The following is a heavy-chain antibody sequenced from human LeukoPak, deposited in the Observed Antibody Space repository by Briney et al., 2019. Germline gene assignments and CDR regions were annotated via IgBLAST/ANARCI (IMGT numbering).Heavy chain of an antibody. Sequence: GGFLRLSCAASGFTFSSYGTHWVRQAPGKGLEWVAFIRYDGSNKYYADSVKGRFTISRDNSKNTLYLQMNSLRADDTAVYYCAKQSNSDSSTYDYWGQGTLVTVSS. CDR2: IRYDGSNK. CDR3: AKQSNSDSSTYDY. V-gene: IGHV3-30*02. CDR1: GFTFSSYG. D-gene: IGHD6-6*01. J-gene: IGHJ4*02.